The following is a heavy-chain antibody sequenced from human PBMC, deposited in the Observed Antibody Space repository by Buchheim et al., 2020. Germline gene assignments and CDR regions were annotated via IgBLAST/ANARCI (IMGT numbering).Heavy chain of an antibody. CDR1: GGSINNGGYY. D-gene: IGHD4-17*01. CDR3: ARRLRSRWFDF. J-gene: IGHJ4*02. CDR2: IYYSGST. Sequence: QVQLQESGPGLVKPSQTLSLTCTVSGGSINNGGYYWNWIRQHPGKGLEWIGYIYYSGSTYYNPSLKSRVTISVDTSTNQFSLKLSSVTAADTAVYYCARRLRSRWFDFWGQGTL. V-gene: IGHV4-31*03.